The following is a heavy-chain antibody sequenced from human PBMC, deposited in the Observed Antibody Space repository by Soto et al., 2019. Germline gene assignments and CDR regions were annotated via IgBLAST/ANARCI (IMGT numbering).Heavy chain of an antibody. V-gene: IGHV3-21*01. CDR2: ISSSSYI. D-gene: IGHD3-9*01. CDR1: GFTFSSYS. Sequence: PGGSLRLSCAASGFTFSSYSMNWVRQAPGKGLEWVSSISSSSYIYYADSVKGRFTISRDNAKNSLYLQMNSLGAEDTAVYYCARVGILTGYYRYYFDYWGQGTLVTVSS. J-gene: IGHJ4*02. CDR3: ARVGILTGYYRYYFDY.